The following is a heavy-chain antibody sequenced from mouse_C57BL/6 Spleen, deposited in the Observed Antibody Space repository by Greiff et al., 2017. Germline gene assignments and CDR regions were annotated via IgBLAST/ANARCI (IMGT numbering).Heavy chain of an antibody. Sequence: QVQLKESGAELARPGASVKLSCKASGYTFTSYGISWVKQRTGQGLEWIGEIYPRSGNTYYNEKFKGKATLTADKSSSTAYMELRSLTSEDSAVYFCARSDDGYYDAYWGQGTLVTVSA. CDR1: GYTFTSYG. V-gene: IGHV1-81*01. CDR3: ARSDDGYYDAY. CDR2: IYPRSGNT. D-gene: IGHD2-3*01. J-gene: IGHJ3*01.